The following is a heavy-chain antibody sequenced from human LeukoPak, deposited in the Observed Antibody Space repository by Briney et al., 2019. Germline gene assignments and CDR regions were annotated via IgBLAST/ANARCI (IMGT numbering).Heavy chain of an antibody. V-gene: IGHV5-51*01. Sequence: GEALQISCKGSGYIFTSYWIGWVRQLPGKGLEWMGIIYPGDSDTRYSPSFQGQVTISADKSISTAYLQWSSLKASDTAMYYCARSGYVGYCSGGSCENDYWGQGTLVTVSS. CDR3: ARSGYVGYCSGGSCENDY. J-gene: IGHJ4*02. CDR1: GYIFTSYW. CDR2: IYPGDSDT. D-gene: IGHD2-15*01.